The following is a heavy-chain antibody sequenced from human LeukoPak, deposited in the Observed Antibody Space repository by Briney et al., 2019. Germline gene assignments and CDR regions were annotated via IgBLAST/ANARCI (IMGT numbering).Heavy chain of an antibody. Sequence: SQTLSLTCAISGDSVSSNSGAWNWIRQSRSRGLEWLGRTYYRSKWVNDYEVSVKSRITINSDTSRNQFSLRLNSVTPEDTAVYYCASQGDGWFFDYWGQGILVTVSS. J-gene: IGHJ4*02. CDR2: TYYRSKWVN. CDR3: ASQGDGWFFDY. CDR1: GDSVSSNSGA. D-gene: IGHD6-19*01. V-gene: IGHV6-1*01.